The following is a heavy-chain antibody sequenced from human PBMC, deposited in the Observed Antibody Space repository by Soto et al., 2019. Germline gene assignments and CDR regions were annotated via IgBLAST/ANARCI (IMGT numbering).Heavy chain of an antibody. J-gene: IGHJ6*02. CDR1: GGSFIGYY. CDR2: INHSGST. Sequence: ASDTLSLTCAVYGGSFIGYYCSCVRHPALKWLEWIGEINHSGSTDYNPSLKSRVTISVDTSKNQFSLKLSSVTAADTAVYYCARAVGAFPPYYYYYGMDVWGQGTTVTVSS. V-gene: IGHV4-34*01. D-gene: IGHD3-10*01. CDR3: ARAVGAFPPYYYYYGMDV.